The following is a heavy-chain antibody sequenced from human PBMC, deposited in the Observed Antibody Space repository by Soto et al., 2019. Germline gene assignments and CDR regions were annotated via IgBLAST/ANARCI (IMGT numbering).Heavy chain of an antibody. CDR1: GFTVSSNY. Sequence: EVQLVESGGGLVQPGGSLRLSCAASGFTVSSNYMSWVRQAPGKGLEWVSVIYSGGSTYYADSVKGRFTISRHNSKNTLYLQMNSLRAEDTAVYYCAREYDYGEGLDAFDSWGQGTMVTVSS. J-gene: IGHJ3*02. V-gene: IGHV3-53*04. CDR3: AREYDYGEGLDAFDS. CDR2: IYSGGST. D-gene: IGHD4-17*01.